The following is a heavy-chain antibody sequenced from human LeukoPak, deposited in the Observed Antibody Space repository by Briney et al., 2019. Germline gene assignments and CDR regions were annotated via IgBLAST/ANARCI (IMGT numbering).Heavy chain of an antibody. D-gene: IGHD6-19*01. V-gene: IGHV3-23*01. CDR1: GFTFSSYA. CDR3: AKDIRGYSSGWYKFLGAFDI. J-gene: IGHJ3*02. CDR2: ISGSGGST. Sequence: GGSLRLSCAASGFTFSSYAMSWVRQAPGKGLEWVSAISGSGGSTYYADSVKGRFTISRDNSKNTLCLQMNSLRAEDTAVYYCAKDIRGYSSGWYKFLGAFDIWGQGTMVTVSS.